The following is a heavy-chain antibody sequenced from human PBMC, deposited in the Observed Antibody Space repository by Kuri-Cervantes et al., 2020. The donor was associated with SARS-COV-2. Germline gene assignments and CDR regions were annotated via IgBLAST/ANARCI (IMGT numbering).Heavy chain of an antibody. V-gene: IGHV4-30-4*08. D-gene: IGHD6-6*01. CDR2: IYYSGST. CDR1: GGSISSGDYY. Sequence: SETLSLTCTVSGGSISSGDYYWSWIRRPPGKGLEWIGYIYYSGSTYYNPSLKSRVTISVDTSKNQFSLKLSSVTAADTAVYYCARAHPSSSSPPFFDYWGQGTLVTVSS. CDR3: ARAHPSSSSPPFFDY. J-gene: IGHJ4*02.